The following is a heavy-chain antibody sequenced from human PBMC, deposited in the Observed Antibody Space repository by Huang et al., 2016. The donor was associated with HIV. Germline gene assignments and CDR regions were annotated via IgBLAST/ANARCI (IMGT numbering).Heavy chain of an antibody. V-gene: IGHV3-53*01. Sequence: EVQLVESGGGLIQPGGSLRLSCAASGFTVSSNYMSWVRQAPGKGLEGVSVIYSYDSTYFADSVKGRFTISRDNSKNTLYLQMNSLRAEDTAVYYCAAQWELRGGVDFWGQGTLVTVSS. CDR2: IYSYDST. CDR1: GFTVSSNY. CDR3: AAQWELRGGVDF. D-gene: IGHD1-26*01. J-gene: IGHJ4*02.